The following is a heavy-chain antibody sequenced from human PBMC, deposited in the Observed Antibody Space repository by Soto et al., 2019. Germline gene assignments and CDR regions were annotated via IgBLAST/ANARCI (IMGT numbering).Heavy chain of an antibody. CDR1: GFTFSSYG. CDR3: ARGARAFDI. V-gene: IGHV3-33*01. J-gene: IGHJ3*02. Sequence: QVQLVESGGGVVQPGRSLRLSCAASGFTFSSYGMHWVRQAPGKGLEWVAVIWYDGSNKYYADSVKGRFTISRDNSKNTLYLQMNSLRAEDRAVYYCARGARAFDIWGQGTMVTVSS. CDR2: IWYDGSNK.